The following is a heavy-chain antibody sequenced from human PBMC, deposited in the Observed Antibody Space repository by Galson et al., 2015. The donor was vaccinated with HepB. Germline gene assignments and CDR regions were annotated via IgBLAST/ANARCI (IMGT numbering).Heavy chain of an antibody. CDR1: GYTFTSYY. CDR3: ARGVIVAYGYTDAFDI. V-gene: IGHV1-46*01. Sequence: SVKVSCKASGYTFTSYYMHWVRQAPGQGLEWMGIINPSGGSTSYAQKFQGRVTMTRDTSTSTVYMELSSLRSEDTAVYYCARGVIVAYGYTDAFDIWGQGTMVTVSS. J-gene: IGHJ3*02. CDR2: INPSGGST. D-gene: IGHD5-12*01.